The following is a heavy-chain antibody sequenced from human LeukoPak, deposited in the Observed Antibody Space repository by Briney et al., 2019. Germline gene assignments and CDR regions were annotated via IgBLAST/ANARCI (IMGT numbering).Heavy chain of an antibody. J-gene: IGHJ4*02. V-gene: IGHV3-30*18. CDR2: ISYDGSNK. CDR3: AKEYYDFWSGYPHDY. D-gene: IGHD3-3*01. CDR1: GFTFSSYV. Sequence: PGRSLRLSCAASGFTFSSYVMHWVRQAPGKGLEWVAFISYDGSNKYYADSVKGRFTISRDNSKNTLYLQMNSLRAEDTAVYYCAKEYYDFWSGYPHDYWGQGTLVTVSS.